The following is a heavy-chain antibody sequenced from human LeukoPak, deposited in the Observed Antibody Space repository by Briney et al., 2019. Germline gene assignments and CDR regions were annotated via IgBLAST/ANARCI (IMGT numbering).Heavy chain of an antibody. CDR1: GYSYTSYW. Sequence: GESLKISCKGAGYSYTSYWIGWVRQMPGKGLEWMGIIYPSDSDTRYSPSFQGQVTISADKFISAAYLQWSSLKASDTAMYYCARLSGSSGAVDYWGQGTLVTVSS. V-gene: IGHV5-51*01. CDR2: IYPSDSDT. D-gene: IGHD3-10*01. CDR3: ARLSGSSGAVDY. J-gene: IGHJ4*02.